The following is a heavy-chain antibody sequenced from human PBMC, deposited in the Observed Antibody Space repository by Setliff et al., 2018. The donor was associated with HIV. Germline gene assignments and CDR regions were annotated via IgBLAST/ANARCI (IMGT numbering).Heavy chain of an antibody. CDR2: ITHDGSEK. V-gene: IGHV3-7*01. CDR3: ARVYDSSGYSLSIPGY. J-gene: IGHJ4*01. D-gene: IGHD3-22*01. CDR1: GFTFSSYW. Sequence: PGGSLRLSCAASGFTFSSYWMSWVRQAPGKGLEWVANITHDGSEKYYVDSVKGRFTISRDNAKNSLYLQMNSLRSEDTAVYYGARVYDSSGYSLSIPGYWGQGTLVTVSS.